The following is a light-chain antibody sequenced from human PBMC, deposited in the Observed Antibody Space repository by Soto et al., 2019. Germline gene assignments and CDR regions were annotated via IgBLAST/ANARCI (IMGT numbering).Light chain of an antibody. CDR1: QSVSSY. Sequence: EIVLTQSPATLSLSPGERATLSCRASQSVSSYLAWYQQKPGQAPRLLIYDASHRATGIPDRFSGSGSGTDFTLTISSLEPEDFAVYYCQQRSNWYTFGQGTKLEIK. CDR3: QQRSNWYT. V-gene: IGKV3-11*01. CDR2: DAS. J-gene: IGKJ2*01.